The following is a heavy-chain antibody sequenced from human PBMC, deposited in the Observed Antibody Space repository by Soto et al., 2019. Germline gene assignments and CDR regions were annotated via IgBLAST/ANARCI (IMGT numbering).Heavy chain of an antibody. CDR3: ARSSRPGTRRWYFDL. Sequence: PSETLFLAFSVSGSGVNSGDDYWSWISQVPGKGLEWIGHIYVTGAVDYNPSLRDRITINPDTSKNQFSLQLNSVTPEDTAVYYCARSSRPGTRRWYFDLWGRGTLVNVSS. D-gene: IGHD1-1*01. CDR1: GSGVNSGDDY. V-gene: IGHV4-30-4*08. CDR2: IYVTGAV. J-gene: IGHJ2*01.